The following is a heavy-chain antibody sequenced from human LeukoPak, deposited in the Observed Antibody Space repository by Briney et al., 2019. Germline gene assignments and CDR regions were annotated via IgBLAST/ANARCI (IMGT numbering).Heavy chain of an antibody. V-gene: IGHV4-59*01. Sequence: PSETLSLTCTVSGGSISSYYWSWIRQPPGKGLEWIGYIYYSGSTNYNPSLKSRVTISVDTSKNQFSLKLSSVTAADTAVYYCARAYYDFWSGYSYIDYWGQGTLVTVSS. CDR1: GGSISSYY. D-gene: IGHD3-3*01. CDR3: ARAYYDFWSGYSYIDY. CDR2: IYYSGST. J-gene: IGHJ4*02.